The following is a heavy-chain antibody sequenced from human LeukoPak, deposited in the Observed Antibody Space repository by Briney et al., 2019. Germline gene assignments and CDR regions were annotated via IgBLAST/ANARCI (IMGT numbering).Heavy chain of an antibody. V-gene: IGHV1-2*02. CDR3: ARAPRGSSSADFDY. Sequence: ASVKVSCKASGYTFTGYYMHWVRQATGQGLEWMGLINPNSGATNYAQKFQGRVTMTRDTSISTAYMELSRLRSDDTAVYYCARAPRGSSSADFDYWGQGALVTVSS. D-gene: IGHD6-6*01. J-gene: IGHJ4*02. CDR1: GYTFTGYY. CDR2: INPNSGAT.